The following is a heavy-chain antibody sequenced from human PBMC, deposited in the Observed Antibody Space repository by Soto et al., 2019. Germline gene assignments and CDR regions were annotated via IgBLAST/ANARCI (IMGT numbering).Heavy chain of an antibody. CDR2: IIPIFGKA. Sequence: AASVKVSCKASGGTFSSYAISWVRQAPGKGLEWMGGIIPIFGKANYAQKFQGRVTMTEDTSTDTAYMELSSLRSEDTAVYYCATASSSSNVRLDYWGQGTLVTVSS. D-gene: IGHD6-13*01. V-gene: IGHV1-69*06. CDR3: ATASSSSNVRLDY. CDR1: GGTFSSYA. J-gene: IGHJ4*02.